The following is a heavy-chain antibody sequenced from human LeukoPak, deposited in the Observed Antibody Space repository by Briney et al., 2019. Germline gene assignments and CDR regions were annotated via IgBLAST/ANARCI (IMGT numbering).Heavy chain of an antibody. V-gene: IGHV3-30-3*01. D-gene: IGHD4-17*01. CDR1: GFVFSNFA. CDR3: AKASTVTPTGGYFDY. J-gene: IGHJ4*02. Sequence: GGSLRLSCAVSGFVFSNFALHWVRQAPGKGLEWVAVISYDGSNTYYADSVKGRFTISRDNSKNTLYLQMNSLRAEDTAVYYCAKASTVTPTGGYFDYWGQGTLVTVSS. CDR2: ISYDGSNT.